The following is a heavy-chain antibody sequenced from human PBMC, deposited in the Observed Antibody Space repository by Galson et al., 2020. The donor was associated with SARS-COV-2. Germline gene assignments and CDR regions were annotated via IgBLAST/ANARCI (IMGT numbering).Heavy chain of an antibody. CDR2: ISPTSGYI. D-gene: IGHD4-17*01. CDR1: GFTFNTYT. Sequence: NSWGSLRLSCAASGFTFNTYTMNWVRQAPGKGLEWVSLISPTSGYIRYADSVKGRFTISRDNARNSLYLQMNSLRAEDTAVYYCAGDRDYIFEYGGQGTLVTVSS. V-gene: IGHV3-21*06. J-gene: IGHJ4*02. CDR3: AGDRDYIFEY.